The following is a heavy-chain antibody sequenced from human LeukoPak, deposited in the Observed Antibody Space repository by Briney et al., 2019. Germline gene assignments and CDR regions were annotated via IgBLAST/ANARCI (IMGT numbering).Heavy chain of an antibody. CDR1: GYSISSGYY. J-gene: IGHJ6*03. D-gene: IGHD6-19*01. V-gene: IGHV4-38-2*01. Sequence: SETLSLTCAVSGYSISSGYYWGWIRQPPGKGLEWIGSIYHSGSTNYNPSLKSRVTMSVDTSKNQFSLKLSSVTAADTAVYYCARAGGFGWNYYYYYMDVWGKGTTVTVSS. CDR3: ARAGGFGWNYYYYYMDV. CDR2: IYHSGST.